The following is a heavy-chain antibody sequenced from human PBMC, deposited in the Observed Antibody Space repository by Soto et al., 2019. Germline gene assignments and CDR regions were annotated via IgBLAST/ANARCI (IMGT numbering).Heavy chain of an antibody. CDR1: GGSISSSNW. CDR2: IYYDGST. D-gene: IGHD6-25*01. J-gene: IGHJ5*02. V-gene: IGHV4-4*02. Sequence: PSETLSLTCAVSGGSISSSNWWSWVRQPPGKGVEWIGYIYYDGSTSYNPSLRSRVTISVDTSKNQFSLILSSVTSADTAVYYCARDQLSSGLYVWFDPWGQGTLVTVSS. CDR3: ARDQLSSGLYVWFDP.